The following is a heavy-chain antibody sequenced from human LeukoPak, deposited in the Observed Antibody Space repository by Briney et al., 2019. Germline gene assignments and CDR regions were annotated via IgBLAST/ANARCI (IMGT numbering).Heavy chain of an antibody. CDR3: ARFYSGYGNDYYYMDV. CDR2: INPSGGST. Sequence: ASVKVSCKASGYTFTSYYMHWVRQAPGQGLEWMGIINPSGGSTTYAQKFQGRVTMTRDMSTSTVYMELSSLRSDDTAMYYCARFYSGYGNDYYYMDVWGKGTTATVSS. V-gene: IGHV1-46*01. J-gene: IGHJ6*03. CDR1: GYTFTSYY. D-gene: IGHD5-12*01.